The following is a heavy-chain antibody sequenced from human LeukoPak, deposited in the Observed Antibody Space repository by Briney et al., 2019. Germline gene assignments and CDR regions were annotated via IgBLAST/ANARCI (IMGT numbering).Heavy chain of an antibody. J-gene: IGHJ4*02. CDR3: ARSILRWELRLRNYFDY. D-gene: IGHD1-26*01. CDR2: ISYDGSNK. Sequence: PGRSLRLSCVASGFTFSSYAMHWVRQAPGKGLEWVAVISYDGSNKYYADSVKGRFTISGDNSKNTLYLQMNSLRAEDTAVYYCARSILRWELRLRNYFDYWGQGTLVTVSS. CDR1: GFTFSSYA. V-gene: IGHV3-30-3*01.